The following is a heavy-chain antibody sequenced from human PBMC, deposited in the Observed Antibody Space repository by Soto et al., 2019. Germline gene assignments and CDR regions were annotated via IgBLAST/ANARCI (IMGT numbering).Heavy chain of an antibody. CDR2: IGGVGSAR. J-gene: IGHJ4*02. CDR1: GSTSSINS. V-gene: IGHV3-48*01. CDR3: ARDLGDYDSTGCFGS. D-gene: IGHD3-22*01. Sequence: GGSLKPPCKPSGSTSSINSMNWAPQAPGKGLEWVSYIGGVGSARYYTDSVKGRFSISRGNAKNSLYLQMNSLRVEDTAVYYCARDLGDYDSTGCFGSWGQGTLVTVCS.